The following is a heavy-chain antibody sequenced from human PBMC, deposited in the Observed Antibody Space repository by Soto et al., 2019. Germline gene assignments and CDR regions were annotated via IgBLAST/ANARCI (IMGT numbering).Heavy chain of an antibody. CDR1: GFNFRTTA. Sequence: ASVKVSCKASGFNFRTTAVQWVRQARGQRLEWIGWIVVGSGNTNYAQNFQERVTITRDMSTSTAYMDVSSLRSEDTTVYYCAADPYYYDSSDYYSFDQWGQGTLVTVSS. V-gene: IGHV1-58*01. J-gene: IGHJ4*02. CDR3: AADPYYYDSSDYYSFDQ. CDR2: IVVGSGNT. D-gene: IGHD3-22*01.